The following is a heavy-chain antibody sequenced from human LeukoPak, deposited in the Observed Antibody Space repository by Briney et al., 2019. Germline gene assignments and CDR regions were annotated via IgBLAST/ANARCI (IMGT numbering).Heavy chain of an antibody. J-gene: IGHJ4*02. V-gene: IGHV3-23*05. D-gene: IGHD6-19*01. CDR3: TKVRPPPGSGWYGGDDS. CDR1: GFTFNNYV. Sequence: GGSLRVSCTASGFTFNNYVMSWVRQAPGKGLEWVSSIKISGYADYADSVKGRFTISRDNSKNTLYLQMNSLRVEDTAVYYCTKVRPPPGSGWYGGDDSWGQGTLVTASS. CDR2: IKISGYA.